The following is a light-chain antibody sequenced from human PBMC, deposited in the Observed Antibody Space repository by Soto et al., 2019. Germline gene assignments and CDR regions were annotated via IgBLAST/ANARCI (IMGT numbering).Light chain of an antibody. CDR2: KAS. V-gene: IGKV1-5*03. CDR1: QSISSW. Sequence: DIQMTQSPSTLSASVGDRVTITCRASQSISSWLAWYQQKPGKAPKLLIYKASSLESGVPSRFSGSGSGTEFTLTISSLQPDDFATYYCQQYNSYSPNTFGQGTKLXXK. CDR3: QQYNSYSPNT. J-gene: IGKJ2*01.